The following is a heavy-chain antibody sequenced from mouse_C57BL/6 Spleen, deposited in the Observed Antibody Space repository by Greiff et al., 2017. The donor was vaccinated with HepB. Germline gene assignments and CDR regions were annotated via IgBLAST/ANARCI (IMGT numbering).Heavy chain of an antibody. Sequence: VQLQQSGPELVKPGASVKISCKASGYTFTDYYMNWVKQSHGKSLEWIGDINPNNGGTSYNQKFKGKATLTVDKSSSTAYMELRSLTSEDSAVYYCASQFITTVVDYWGQGTTLTVSS. CDR2: INPNNGGT. CDR1: GYTFTDYY. V-gene: IGHV1-26*01. D-gene: IGHD1-1*01. J-gene: IGHJ2*01. CDR3: ASQFITTVVDY.